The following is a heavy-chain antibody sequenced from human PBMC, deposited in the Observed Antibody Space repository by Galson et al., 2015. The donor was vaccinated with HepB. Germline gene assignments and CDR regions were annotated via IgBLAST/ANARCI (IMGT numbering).Heavy chain of an antibody. V-gene: IGHV6-1*01. CDR3: AREAVAGIMYD. CDR1: GDSVSSNSAA. CDR2: TYYRSKWYN. J-gene: IGHJ4*02. D-gene: IGHD6-19*01. Sequence: CAISGDSVSSNSAAWNWFRQSPSRGLEWLGRTYYRSKWYNDYAVSVQSRITINPDTSKNQFSLQLNSVTPEDTAVYYCAREAVAGIMYDWGQGTLVTVSA.